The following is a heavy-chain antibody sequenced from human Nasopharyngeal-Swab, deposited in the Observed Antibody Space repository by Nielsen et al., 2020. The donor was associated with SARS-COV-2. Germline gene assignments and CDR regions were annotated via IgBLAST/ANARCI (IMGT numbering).Heavy chain of an antibody. CDR2: IDPGYSDT. CDR1: GYTFSNYW. J-gene: IGHJ5*02. D-gene: IGHD2-15*01. V-gene: IGHV5-51*01. CDR3: ARRALGYCDGGNCNWLDP. Sequence: GESLKISCQGSGYTFSNYWIAWVRQMPGKGLEWMGFIDPGYSDTRYSPSFQGQVTISVDKSINTAYLPWSSLKPSDTAMYYCARRALGYCDGGNCNWLDPWGQGTLVTVSS.